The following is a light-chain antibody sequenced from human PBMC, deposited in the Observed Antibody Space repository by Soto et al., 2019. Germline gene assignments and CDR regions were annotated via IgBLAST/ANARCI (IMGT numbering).Light chain of an antibody. CDR1: NIGRKS. J-gene: IGLJ2*01. CDR3: QLWDSNSDHVV. Sequence: SELTQPHSVTVAPGQTARITCGGTNIGRKSVHWYQKKPGQAPVVVVYDDMDRPSGIPERFSGSNSGNTAALTISSVEAGDEADYYCQLWDSNSDHVVFGGGTKVTVL. V-gene: IGLV3-21*02. CDR2: DDM.